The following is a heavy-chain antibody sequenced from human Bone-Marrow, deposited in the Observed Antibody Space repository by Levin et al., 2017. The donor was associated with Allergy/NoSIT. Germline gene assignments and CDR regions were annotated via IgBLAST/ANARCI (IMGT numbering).Heavy chain of an antibody. CDR1: GGSFSGYY. D-gene: IGHD6-19*01. Sequence: ASETLSLTCAVYGGSFSGYYWSWIRQPPGKGLEWIGEINHSGSTNYNPSLKSRVTISVDTSKNQFSLKLSSVTAADTAVYYCARTLIPDISSGWWYYFDYWGQGTLVTVSS. CDR3: ARTLIPDISSGWWYYFDY. J-gene: IGHJ4*02. CDR2: INHSGST. V-gene: IGHV4-34*01.